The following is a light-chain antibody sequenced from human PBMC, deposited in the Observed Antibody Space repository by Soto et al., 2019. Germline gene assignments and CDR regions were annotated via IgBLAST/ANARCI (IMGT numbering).Light chain of an antibody. Sequence: QSALTQPASVSGSPGQWITISCTGTSSDVGSYNLVSWYQQHPGKAPKVIIYAVIKRPSGVSNRFSGSKSGNTASLTISGVQDEAEDDYYSCSYAGSTTLVFGGGTKLTVL. J-gene: IGLJ3*02. CDR3: CSYAGSTTLV. V-gene: IGLV2-23*02. CDR2: AVI. CDR1: SSDVGSYNL.